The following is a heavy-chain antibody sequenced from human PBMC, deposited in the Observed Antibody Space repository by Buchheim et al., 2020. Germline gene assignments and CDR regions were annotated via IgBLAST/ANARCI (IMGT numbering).Heavy chain of an antibody. V-gene: IGHV4-61*01. J-gene: IGHJ4*02. CDR2: VYYNGGT. Sequence: QVQLQESGPGLVKPSETLSLTCTVSGGAVSSGSHYWSWVRQPPGKGLEWIGYVYYNGGTNYNPSLKSRVTISINTSKDQVSLRLSSVSAADTAAYYCARVARSSGIDYWGQGTL. D-gene: IGHD3-22*01. CDR1: GGAVSSGSHY. CDR3: ARVARSSGIDY.